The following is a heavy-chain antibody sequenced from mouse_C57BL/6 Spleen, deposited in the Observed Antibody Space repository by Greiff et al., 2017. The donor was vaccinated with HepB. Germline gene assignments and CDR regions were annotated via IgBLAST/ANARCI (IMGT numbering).Heavy chain of an antibody. J-gene: IGHJ3*01. CDR1: GYTFTSYW. Sequence: QVQLQQPGAELVMPGASVKLSCKASGYTFTSYWMQWVKQRPGQGLEWIGEIDPSDSYTNYNQKFKGKATLTVDTSSSTAYMQLSSLTSEDSAVYYCARGIYYDYEFAYWGQGTLVTVSA. V-gene: IGHV1-50*01. CDR2: IDPSDSYT. CDR3: ARGIYYDYEFAY. D-gene: IGHD2-4*01.